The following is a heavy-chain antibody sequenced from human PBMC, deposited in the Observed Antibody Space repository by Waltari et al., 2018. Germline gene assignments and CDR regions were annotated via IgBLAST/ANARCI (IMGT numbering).Heavy chain of an antibody. CDR3: ARGGRGYSNDSHYYYYMDV. CDR1: GGTFSSYA. Sequence: QVQLVQSGTEVKKPGSSVKVSCKASGGTFSSYAFSWVRQAPGQGLEWLGGIIPILKVPSDTQKFQGRITFVADQSTTTTYMELSSLRSEDTAVYYCARGGRGYSNDSHYYYYMDVWGEGTTVIVSS. D-gene: IGHD5-18*01. V-gene: IGHV1-69*10. J-gene: IGHJ6*03. CDR2: IIPILKVP.